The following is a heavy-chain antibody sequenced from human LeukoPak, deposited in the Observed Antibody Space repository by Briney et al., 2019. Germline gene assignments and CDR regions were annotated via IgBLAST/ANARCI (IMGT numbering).Heavy chain of an antibody. D-gene: IGHD3-10*01. CDR2: ISYDGSNK. CDR3: ARDMGYGSGSYDY. V-gene: IGHV3-30-3*01. CDR1: GFTFSSYA. Sequence: QPGGSLRLSCAASGFTFSSYAMHWVRQAPGKGLEWVAVISYDGSNKYYADSVKGRFTISRDNSKNTLYLQMNSLRAEDTAVYYCARDMGYGSGSYDYWGQGTLVTVSS. J-gene: IGHJ4*02.